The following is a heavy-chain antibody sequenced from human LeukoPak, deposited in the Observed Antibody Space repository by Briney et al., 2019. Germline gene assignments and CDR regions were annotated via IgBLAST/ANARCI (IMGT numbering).Heavy chain of an antibody. Sequence: ASVKVSCKASGYTFTSYYMHWVRQAPGQGLEWMGIINPSGGSTSYAQKFQGRVTMTRDMSTSTVYMELSSLRSEDTAMYYCARGHQGALFDYWGQGTLVTVSS. CDR1: GYTFTSYY. CDR2: INPSGGST. D-gene: IGHD4/OR15-4a*01. CDR3: ARGHQGALFDY. J-gene: IGHJ4*02. V-gene: IGHV1-46*01.